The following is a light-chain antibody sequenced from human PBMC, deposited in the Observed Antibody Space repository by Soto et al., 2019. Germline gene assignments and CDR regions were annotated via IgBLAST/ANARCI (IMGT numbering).Light chain of an antibody. J-gene: IGKJ5*01. CDR1: QGISRS. V-gene: IGKV1D-12*01. Sequence: DIQMTQSPSSVSASVGDRVTISCQASQGISRSLAWYQQKPGKAPKXLIYAASSLQSGVPSRFSGSGFGTDFTLTISSLQPEDSAIYYCQQADTFPITFGQGTRLEI. CDR3: QQADTFPIT. CDR2: AAS.